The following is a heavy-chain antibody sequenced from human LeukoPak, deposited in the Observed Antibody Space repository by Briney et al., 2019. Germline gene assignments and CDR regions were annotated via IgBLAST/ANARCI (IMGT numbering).Heavy chain of an antibody. D-gene: IGHD1-7*01. Sequence: PGGSLRLSCAASGFTFSSYAMSWVRQAPGKGLEWVSDISGSGGSTKYADSVTGRFTISRDNSKKTLYLRMNSLRAEDTAVYYCARDRRMRVRGYGITGTTGLDNWGQGTLVTVSS. J-gene: IGHJ4*02. V-gene: IGHV3-23*01. CDR2: ISGSGGST. CDR3: ARDRRMRVRGYGITGTTGLDN. CDR1: GFTFSSYA.